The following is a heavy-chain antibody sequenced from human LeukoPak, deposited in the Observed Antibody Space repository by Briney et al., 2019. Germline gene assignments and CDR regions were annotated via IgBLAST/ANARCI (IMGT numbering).Heavy chain of an antibody. Sequence: GGSLRLSCAASGFSFTNAWMSWVRQAPGKGLEWVGRIKSKTDGGTIDYAAPVKGRFTISRDNSMNTLYLQMNSLRAEDTAVYSCAKDRLGALLYFDSWGQGTLVTVSS. CDR1: GFSFTNAW. J-gene: IGHJ4*02. D-gene: IGHD1-26*01. CDR3: AKDRLGALLYFDS. CDR2: IKSKTDGGTI. V-gene: IGHV3-15*01.